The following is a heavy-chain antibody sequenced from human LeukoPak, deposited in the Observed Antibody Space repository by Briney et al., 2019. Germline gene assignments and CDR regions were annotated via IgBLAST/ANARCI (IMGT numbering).Heavy chain of an antibody. CDR2: TRNKAESYTT. J-gene: IGHJ4*02. Sequence: PGGSLRLSCAASGFTSSDHYMDWVRQAPGEGLEWVGRTRNKAESYTTEYAASVKGRFTISRDASKNSLFLQMNSLKTEDTAVYYCARGAYCGRDWHVPFDYWGQGTLVTVSS. CDR3: ARGAYCGRDWHVPFDY. CDR1: GFTSSDHY. V-gene: IGHV3-72*01. D-gene: IGHD2-21*02.